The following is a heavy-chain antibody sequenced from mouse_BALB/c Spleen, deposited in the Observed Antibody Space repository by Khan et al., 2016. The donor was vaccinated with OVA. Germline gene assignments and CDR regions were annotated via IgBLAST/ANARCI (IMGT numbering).Heavy chain of an antibody. V-gene: IGHV5-17*02. CDR3: ARSGGNFHWYFDV. CDR2: ISSGSSTI. Sequence: EVQVVESGGGLVQPGGSRKLSCAASGFTFSSFGMHWVRQAPKKGLEWVAYISSGSSTIYYVDTVKGRFTMSRDNPKNTLFLQMTSLRSEDTAMYYCARSGGNFHWYFDVWGAGTSVTVSS. J-gene: IGHJ1*01. D-gene: IGHD2-1*01. CDR1: GFTFSSFG.